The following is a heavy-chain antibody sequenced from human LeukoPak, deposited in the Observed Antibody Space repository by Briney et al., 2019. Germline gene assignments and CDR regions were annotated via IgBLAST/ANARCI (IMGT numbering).Heavy chain of an antibody. CDR3: ARDTPQHLKRYDY. V-gene: IGHV1-18*01. J-gene: IGHJ4*02. CDR2: INTHNGNT. Sequence: GASVKVSCKASGYNFDKFGIAWVRQAPGQGLEWMGWINTHNGNTKYAQQYQGRVTMTTDTSTSTGYMELRSLRSDDTAVYFCARDTPQHLKRYDYWGQGTQVTVSS. CDR1: GYNFDKFG. D-gene: IGHD6-13*01.